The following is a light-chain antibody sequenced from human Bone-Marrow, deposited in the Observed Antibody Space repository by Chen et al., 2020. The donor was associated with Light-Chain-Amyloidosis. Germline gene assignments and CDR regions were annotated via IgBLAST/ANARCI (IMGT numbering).Light chain of an antibody. CDR1: DLPTKY. CDR2: RDT. J-gene: IGLJ2*01. Sequence: SYELTQPPSVSVSPGQTARITCSGDDLPTKYAYWYRQKPGQAPVLVIHRDTERPSGISERFSGSISGTTATLTISGVQAEDEADYHCQSADSSGTYEVIFGGGTKLTVL. CDR3: QSADSSGTYEVI. V-gene: IGLV3-25*03.